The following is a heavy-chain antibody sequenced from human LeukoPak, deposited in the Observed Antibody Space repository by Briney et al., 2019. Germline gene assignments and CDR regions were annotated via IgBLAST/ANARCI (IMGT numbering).Heavy chain of an antibody. CDR1: GGSISSGDYY. V-gene: IGHV4-30-4*08. J-gene: IGHJ4*02. CDR3: ARENYDSSGYYDY. Sequence: SETLSLTCTVSGGSISSGDYYWSWIRQPPGKGLEWIGYIYYSGSTYYNPSLKSRFTISVDTSKNQFSLKLSSVTAADTAVYYCARENYDSSGYYDYWGQGTLVTVSS. CDR2: IYYSGST. D-gene: IGHD3-22*01.